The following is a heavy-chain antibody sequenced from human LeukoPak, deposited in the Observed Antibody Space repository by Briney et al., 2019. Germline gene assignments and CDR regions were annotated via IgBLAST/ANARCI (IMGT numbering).Heavy chain of an antibody. Sequence: SGRSLRLSCAASGFSFSNFGMHWVRQAPGKGLEWVAIIWHDGSNSYYADSVKGRFTLSRDNSKNTLYLQMDSLRVEDTALYYCVRGEYSSSWHSEYLQHWGQGTLVTVSS. J-gene: IGHJ1*01. CDR3: VRGEYSSSWHSEYLQH. CDR1: GFSFSNFG. D-gene: IGHD6-13*01. CDR2: IWHDGSNS. V-gene: IGHV3-33*01.